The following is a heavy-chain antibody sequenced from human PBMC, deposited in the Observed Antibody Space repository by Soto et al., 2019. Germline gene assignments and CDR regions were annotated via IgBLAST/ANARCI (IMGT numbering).Heavy chain of an antibody. D-gene: IGHD3-10*01. CDR1: GGSFRGDY. V-gene: IGHV4-34*01. CDR3: ARGRHSSAPDY. J-gene: IGHJ4*02. Sequence: SETLSVSFSGYGGSFRGDYWRWIRQHPGKGLEWIGEINHSGSTNYNPSLKSRVTISVDTSKNQFSLKLSSVTAADTVVYYCARGRHSSAPDYWGQGTPVIVS. CDR2: INHSGST.